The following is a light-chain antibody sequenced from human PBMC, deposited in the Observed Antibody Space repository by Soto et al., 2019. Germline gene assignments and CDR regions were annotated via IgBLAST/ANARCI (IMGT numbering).Light chain of an antibody. CDR3: QQLDTFPRT. Sequence: DIQLTQSPSFLSASVGDRVTITCRASQDISSSLVWYQQKPGKAPKVLIYGASTLQSGVPSRFSGSGSGTEFTLTISSLQHEDFATYYCQQLDTFPRTFGQGTRLEIK. CDR2: GAS. CDR1: QDISSS. V-gene: IGKV1-9*01. J-gene: IGKJ5*01.